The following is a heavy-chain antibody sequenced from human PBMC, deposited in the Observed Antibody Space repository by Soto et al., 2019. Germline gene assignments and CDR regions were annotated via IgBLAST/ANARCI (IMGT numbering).Heavy chain of an antibody. V-gene: IGHV3-23*01. D-gene: IGHD2-15*01. Sequence: GGSLRLSCAPSGFIFSNYAMSWVRQARGKGLEWVSAISGSGADTYYTESVKGRFTISRDNFKNTLYLQMNSLRAEDTAVYYCAKDTGRGGGSVFDYWGQGTLVTVSS. CDR3: AKDTGRGGGSVFDY. J-gene: IGHJ4*02. CDR2: ISGSGADT. CDR1: GFIFSNYA.